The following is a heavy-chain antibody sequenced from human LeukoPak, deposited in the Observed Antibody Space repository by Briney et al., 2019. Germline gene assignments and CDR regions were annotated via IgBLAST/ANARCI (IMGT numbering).Heavy chain of an antibody. CDR2: ISKSGGDT. CDR1: GFTFSDYY. Sequence: GGSLRLSCAASGFTFSDYYMIWIRQAPGKGLEWVSYISKSGGDTNYADSVKGRFTISRDNAKNSLYLQMNSLRAEDTAVYYCARVRQNGSPLDYWGQGTLVTVSS. V-gene: IGHV3-11*05. CDR3: ARVRQNGSPLDY. J-gene: IGHJ4*02. D-gene: IGHD1-26*01.